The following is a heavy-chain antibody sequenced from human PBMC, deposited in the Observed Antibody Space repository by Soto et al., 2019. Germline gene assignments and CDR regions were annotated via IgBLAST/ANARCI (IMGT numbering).Heavy chain of an antibody. CDR1: GYTFTSYD. CDR3: ARATTDCIITSCLTGVDY. CDR2: MNPNSGNT. Sequence: QVQLVQSGAEVKKPGASVKVSCKASGYTFTSYDINWVRQATGQGLEWMGWMNPNSGNTGYAQKFQGRVTMTRNTSISTAYMELSSLRSEDKAVYYCARATTDCIITSCLTGVDYWGQGTLVTVSS. V-gene: IGHV1-8*01. D-gene: IGHD2-2*01. J-gene: IGHJ4*02.